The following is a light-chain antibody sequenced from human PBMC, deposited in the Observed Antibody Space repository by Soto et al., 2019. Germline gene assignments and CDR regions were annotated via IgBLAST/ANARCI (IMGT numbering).Light chain of an antibody. CDR2: DVS. CDR1: SSSKW. Sequence: DIQMTQSPSTLAASVGDTVTMTCRSSSKWLAWYQKKPGKAPKLLIYDVSNLERGVPPRFSGSTSGAESTLTITGLQPDDLGTYYCQQYDTYWTFGQGTKVEFK. V-gene: IGKV1-5*01. J-gene: IGKJ1*01. CDR3: QQYDTYWT.